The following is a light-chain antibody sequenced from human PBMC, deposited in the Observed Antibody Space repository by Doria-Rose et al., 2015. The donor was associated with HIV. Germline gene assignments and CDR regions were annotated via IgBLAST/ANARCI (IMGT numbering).Light chain of an antibody. CDR2: GAS. V-gene: IGKV3-15*01. CDR3: HQYNNWPT. Sequence: MTQSPETLSVSPGESATPSCRASQSVSTDLAWYQHKPGQAPRLLIWGASTRATGIPARFSGSGSGTEFTLTISSLQSEDFAIYFCHQYNNWPTLGQGTRLDIK. J-gene: IGKJ5*01. CDR1: QSVSTD.